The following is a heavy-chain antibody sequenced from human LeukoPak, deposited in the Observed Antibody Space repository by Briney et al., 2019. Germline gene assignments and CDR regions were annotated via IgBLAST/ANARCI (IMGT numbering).Heavy chain of an antibody. CDR2: IYHSGST. V-gene: IGHV4-30-2*01. CDR1: GGSISSGGYS. CDR3: ARGGYVDPYFDY. J-gene: IGHJ4*02. D-gene: IGHD6-13*01. Sequence: PSETLSLTCAVSGGSISSGGYSWRWIRQPPGKGLEWIGYIYHSGSTYYNPSLKSRVTISVDRSKNQFSLKLSSVTAADTAVCYCARGGYVDPYFDYWGQGTLVTVSS.